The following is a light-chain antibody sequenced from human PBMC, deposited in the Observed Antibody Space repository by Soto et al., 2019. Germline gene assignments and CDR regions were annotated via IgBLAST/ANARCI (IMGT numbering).Light chain of an antibody. V-gene: IGLV1-40*01. J-gene: IGLJ2*01. CDR3: QAYDSSLRGSRNVV. Sequence: QSVLTQPPSVSGAPGQRVTISCTGSSSNIGAGYDIHWYQQLPGTAPKLLIYGNNNRPSGVPDRFSGSKSGTSASLAITGLQAEDEADYYCQAYDSSLRGSRNVVFGGGTKLTVL. CDR2: GNN. CDR1: SSNIGAGYD.